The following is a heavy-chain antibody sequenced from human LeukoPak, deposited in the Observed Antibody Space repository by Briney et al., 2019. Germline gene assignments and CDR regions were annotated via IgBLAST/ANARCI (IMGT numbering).Heavy chain of an antibody. CDR1: GFTFSSYA. V-gene: IGHV3-23*01. CDR3: ANPPTVTKTRFDS. CDR2: IGGTGVRT. J-gene: IGHJ5*01. D-gene: IGHD4-17*01. Sequence: GGSLRLSCASSGFTFSSYAMSWVRQAPGKGLEWVSTIGGTGVRTYYADSVKGRFTISRDNSKNTLYLQMNSLRAEDTAVYYCANPPTVTKTRFDSWGQGTLVTVSS.